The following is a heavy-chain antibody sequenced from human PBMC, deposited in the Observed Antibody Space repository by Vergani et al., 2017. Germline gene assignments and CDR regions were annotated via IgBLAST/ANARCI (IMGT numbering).Heavy chain of an antibody. CDR2: IYYSGST. V-gene: IGHV4-59*01. J-gene: IGHJ6*03. Sequence: QVQLQESGPGLVKPSETLSLTCTVSGGSISSYYWSWIRQPPGKGLEWIGYIYYSGSTNYNPSLKSRVTISEDTSKNQFSLKLSSVTAADTAVYYCAVTGYSYYYYMDVWGKGTTVTVSS. D-gene: IGHD2-21*02. CDR3: AVTGYSYYYYMDV. CDR1: GGSISSYY.